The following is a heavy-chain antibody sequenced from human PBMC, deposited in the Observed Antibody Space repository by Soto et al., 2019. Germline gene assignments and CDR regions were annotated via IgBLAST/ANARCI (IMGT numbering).Heavy chain of an antibody. Sequence: SETLSLTCTVSGGSISSSSYYWGWIRQPPGKGLEWIGSIYYSGSTYYNPSLKSRVTISVDTSKNQFSLKLSSVTAADTAVYYCARRYYDFWSGLRYYYGMDVWGQGTTVTVS. V-gene: IGHV4-39*01. D-gene: IGHD3-3*01. CDR2: IYYSGST. CDR3: ARRYYDFWSGLRYYYGMDV. CDR1: GGSISSSSYY. J-gene: IGHJ6*02.